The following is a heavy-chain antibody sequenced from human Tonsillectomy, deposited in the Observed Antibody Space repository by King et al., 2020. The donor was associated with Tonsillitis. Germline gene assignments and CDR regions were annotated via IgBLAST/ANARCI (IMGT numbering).Heavy chain of an antibody. CDR3: ARNAWGALVLSSGTYYVGPDTHFDF. CDR2: INPYNGNT. D-gene: IGHD3-10*01. V-gene: IGHV1-18*04. CDR1: GYLFTSHG. J-gene: IGHJ4*02. Sequence: QVQLVESGAEVKKPGASVKVSCKASGYLFTSHGVTWVRQAPGQGLEWMGWINPYNGNTKYAQKFQDRVTMTTDTSTSTAYMELRSLRSDDAAVYYCARNAWGALVLSSGTYYVGPDTHFDFWGQGTLVTVSS.